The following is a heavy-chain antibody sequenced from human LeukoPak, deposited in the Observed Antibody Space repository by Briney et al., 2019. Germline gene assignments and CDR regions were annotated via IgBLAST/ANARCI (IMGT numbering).Heavy chain of an antibody. D-gene: IGHD4-11*01. V-gene: IGHV3-7*01. CDR3: ARVSRDFYSNYYYYYGMDV. J-gene: IGHJ6*02. CDR1: GFTFSSYA. Sequence: GGSLRLSCAASGFTFSSYAMSWVRQAPGKGLEWVANIKQDGSEKYYVDSVKGRFTISRDNAKNSLYLQMNSLRAEDTAVYYCARVSRDFYSNYYYYYGMDVWGQGTTVTVSS. CDR2: IKQDGSEK.